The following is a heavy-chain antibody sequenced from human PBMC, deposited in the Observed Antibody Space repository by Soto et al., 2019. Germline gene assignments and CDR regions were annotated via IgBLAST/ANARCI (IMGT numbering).Heavy chain of an antibody. CDR1: GYSFTSYW. CDR2: IYPGDSDT. CDR3: ARPYYGSGSYQYYFDY. J-gene: IGHJ4*02. Sequence: PGESLKISCKGSGYSFTSYWIGWVRQMPGKGLEWMGIIYPGDSDTRYSPSFQGQVTISADKSISAAYLQWSSLKASDTAMYYCARPYYGSGSYQYYFDYWGQGTLVTVSS. D-gene: IGHD3-10*01. V-gene: IGHV5-51*01.